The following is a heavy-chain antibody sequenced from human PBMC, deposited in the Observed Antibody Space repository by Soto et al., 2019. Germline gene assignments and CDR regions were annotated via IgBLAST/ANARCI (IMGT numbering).Heavy chain of an antibody. CDR3: AKGLEPPPEYYYYYYMDV. V-gene: IGHV3-30*18. CDR2: ISYDGSNK. CDR1: GFTFSSYG. J-gene: IGHJ6*03. D-gene: IGHD1-1*01. Sequence: PGGSLRLSCAASGFTFSSYGMHWVRQAPGKGLEWVAVISYDGSNKYYADSVKGRFTISRDNSKNTLYLQMNSLRAEDTAVYYCAKGLEPPPEYYYYYYMDVWGKGTTVTVSS.